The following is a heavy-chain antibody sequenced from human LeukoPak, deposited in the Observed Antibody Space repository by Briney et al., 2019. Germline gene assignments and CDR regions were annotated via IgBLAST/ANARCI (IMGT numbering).Heavy chain of an antibody. CDR1: GFTFSSYA. V-gene: IGHV3-23*01. D-gene: IGHD3-10*01. CDR2: ISGSGGST. CDR3: ARDLLWSGSGSYTDDY. J-gene: IGHJ4*02. Sequence: PGGSLRLSCAASGFTFSSYAMSWVRQAPGKGLGWVSAISGSGGSTYYADSVKGRFTISRDNAKNSLYLQMNSLRAEDTAVYYSARDLLWSGSGSYTDDYWGQGTLVTVSS.